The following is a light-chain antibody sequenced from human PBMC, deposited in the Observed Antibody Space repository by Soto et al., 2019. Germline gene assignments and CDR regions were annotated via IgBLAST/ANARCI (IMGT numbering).Light chain of an antibody. CDR1: SSDVGGYNY. CDR2: DVS. Sequence: QSALTQPASVSGSPGQSITISCTGTSSDVGGYNYVSWYQQHPGKAPKFMIYDVSNRPSGVSNRFSGSKSGHTASLTISGLQAEDEADYYCSSYRSSSTPYYVFGTGTKLTVL. J-gene: IGLJ1*01. CDR3: SSYRSSSTPYYV. V-gene: IGLV2-14*01.